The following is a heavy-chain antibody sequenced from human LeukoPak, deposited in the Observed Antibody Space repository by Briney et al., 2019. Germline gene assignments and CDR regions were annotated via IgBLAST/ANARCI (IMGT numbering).Heavy chain of an antibody. Sequence: SVKVSCKASGYTFTSYGISWVRQAPGQGLEWMGGIIPIFGTANYAQKFQGRVTITADESTSTAYMELSSLRSEDTAVYYCARGITGITGWFDPWGQGTLVTVSS. CDR1: GYTFTSYG. D-gene: IGHD1-20*01. V-gene: IGHV1-69*13. J-gene: IGHJ5*02. CDR2: IIPIFGTA. CDR3: ARGITGITGWFDP.